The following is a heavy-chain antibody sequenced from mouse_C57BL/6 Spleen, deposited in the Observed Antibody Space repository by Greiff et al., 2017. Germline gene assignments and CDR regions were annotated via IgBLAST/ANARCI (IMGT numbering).Heavy chain of an antibody. CDR3: ARERGSSGAMDD. V-gene: IGHV1-80*01. CDR2: IYPGDGDT. D-gene: IGHD1-1*01. J-gene: IGHJ4*01. CDR1: GYAFSSYW. Sequence: VQLQQSGAELVKPGASVKISCKASGYAFSSYWMHWVKQRPGKGLEWIGQIYPGDGDTNYNGKFKGKATLTADKSSSTAYMQLSSLTSEDSAVYFCARERGSSGAMDDWGQGTSVTVSS.